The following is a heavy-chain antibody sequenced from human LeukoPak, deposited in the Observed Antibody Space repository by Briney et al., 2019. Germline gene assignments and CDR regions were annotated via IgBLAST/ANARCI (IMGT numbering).Heavy chain of an antibody. CDR3: ARSATRFSNGWYGQVDFDS. J-gene: IGHJ4*02. CDR1: GFSFSTYG. Sequence: PGGSLRLSCAGPGFSFSTYGMNWVRQAPGKWLEWISYIGRSSSATYYADSVTGRFTTSRDNVNNSLYLAMHSLRVDDTAVYYCARSATRFSNGWYGQVDFDSWGQGSLVIVSS. CDR2: IGRSSSAT. V-gene: IGHV3-48*01. D-gene: IGHD6-19*01.